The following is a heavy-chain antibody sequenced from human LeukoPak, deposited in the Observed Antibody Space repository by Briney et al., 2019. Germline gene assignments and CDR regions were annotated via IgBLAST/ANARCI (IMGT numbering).Heavy chain of an antibody. D-gene: IGHD1-26*01. CDR2: IYYSGST. V-gene: IGHV4-59*11. J-gene: IGHJ4*02. CDR1: GGSISSHY. CDR3: ARYETGGLVVDY. Sequence: PSETLSLTCTVSGGSISSHYWSWIRQPPGKGLEWIGYIYYSGSTNYNPSLKSRVTISVDTSKNQFSLKLSSVTAADTAVYYCARYETGGLVVDYWGQGTLVTVSS.